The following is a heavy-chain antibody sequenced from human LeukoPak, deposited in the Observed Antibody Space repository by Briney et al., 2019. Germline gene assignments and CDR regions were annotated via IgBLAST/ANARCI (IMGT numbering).Heavy chain of an antibody. CDR1: GFTVSSNY. J-gene: IGHJ4*02. Sequence: PGGSLRLSCAASGFTVSSNYMSWVRQAPGKGLEWVSAISGSGGSTYYADSVKGRFTISRDNSKNTLYLQMNSLRAEDTAVYYCANTPFGPNYYYDSSGYRTFDYWGQGTLVTVSS. D-gene: IGHD3-22*01. CDR2: ISGSGGST. V-gene: IGHV3-23*01. CDR3: ANTPFGPNYYYDSSGYRTFDY.